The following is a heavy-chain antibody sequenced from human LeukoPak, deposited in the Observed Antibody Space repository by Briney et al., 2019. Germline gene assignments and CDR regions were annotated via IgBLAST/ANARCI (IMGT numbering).Heavy chain of an antibody. D-gene: IGHD2-15*01. V-gene: IGHV3-30-3*01. CDR2: ISYDGSNK. Sequence: GGSLLLSCAASGFPFSSYAMHWARPAPGKGLEWVAVISYDGSNKYYADSVKGRFTISRDNSKNTLYLQMNSLRAGDTAVYYCARSDCSGGSCYGESFDYWGQGTLVTVSS. CDR1: GFPFSSYA. CDR3: ARSDCSGGSCYGESFDY. J-gene: IGHJ4*02.